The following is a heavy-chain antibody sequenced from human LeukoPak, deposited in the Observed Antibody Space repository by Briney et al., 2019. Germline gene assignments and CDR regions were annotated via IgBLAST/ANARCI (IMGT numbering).Heavy chain of an antibody. CDR1: GGSFSPYY. CDR2: IFDSGST. D-gene: IGHD3-16*01. J-gene: IGHJ4*02. Sequence: SGTLSLICTVSGGSFSPYYWSWMRQHPGKGLEWIGYIFDSGSTDYTTSLKSRVTMSIDTSKNQFSLNLGSLTAADTAVYYCARVVITFGAAVAKGFDYWGQGTLVTVSS. V-gene: IGHV4-59*01. CDR3: ARVVITFGAAVAKGFDY.